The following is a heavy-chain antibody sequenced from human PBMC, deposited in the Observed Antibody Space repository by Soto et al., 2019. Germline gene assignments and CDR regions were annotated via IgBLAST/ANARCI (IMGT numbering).Heavy chain of an antibody. D-gene: IGHD3-16*01. CDR3: ARGIISDY. Sequence: TGGSPRLSFAAAGFPFHSYGMPWVRQAPGKGLEWVAVIWYDGSNKYYADSVKGRFTISRDNSKNTLYLQMNSLRAEDTAVYYCARGIISDYWGQGTLVTVSS. J-gene: IGHJ4*02. V-gene: IGHV3-33*01. CDR2: IWYDGSNK. CDR1: GFPFHSYG.